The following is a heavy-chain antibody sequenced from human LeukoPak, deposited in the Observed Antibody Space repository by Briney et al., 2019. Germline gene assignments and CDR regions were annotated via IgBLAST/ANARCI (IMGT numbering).Heavy chain of an antibody. Sequence: SETLSLTCTVSGGSISSGDYYWSWIRQHPGKGLEWIGYIYYSGSTYYNPSLKSRVTISVDTSKNQFSLKLSSVTAADTAVYYCARGGLMTTYYYDSSGLGDFDYWGQGTLVTVSS. CDR1: GGSISSGDYY. D-gene: IGHD3-22*01. CDR3: ARGGLMTTYYYDSSGLGDFDY. V-gene: IGHV4-31*03. CDR2: IYYSGST. J-gene: IGHJ4*02.